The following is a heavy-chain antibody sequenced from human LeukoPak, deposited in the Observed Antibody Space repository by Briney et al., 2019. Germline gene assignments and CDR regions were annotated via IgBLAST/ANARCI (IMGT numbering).Heavy chain of an antibody. CDR2: ISSSSSYI. D-gene: IGHD3-10*01. CDR3: ARDQYYGSGTETADC. Sequence: GGSLRLSCAASGFTFSSYSMNWVRQAPGKGLEWVSSISSSSSYIYYADSVKGRFTISRDNAKNSLYLQMNSLRAEDTAVYYCARDQYYGSGTETADCWGQGTLVTVSS. J-gene: IGHJ4*02. CDR1: GFTFSSYS. V-gene: IGHV3-21*01.